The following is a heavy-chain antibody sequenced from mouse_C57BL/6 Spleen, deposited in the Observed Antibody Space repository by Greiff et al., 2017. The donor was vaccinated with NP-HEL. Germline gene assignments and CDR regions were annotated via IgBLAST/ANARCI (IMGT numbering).Heavy chain of an antibody. CDR3: ARGGGYSGAMDY. V-gene: IGHV1-55*01. J-gene: IGHJ4*01. D-gene: IGHD2-3*01. Sequence: QVQLQQPGAELVKPGASVKMSCKASGYTFTSYWITWVKQRPGQGLEWIGDIYPGSGSTNYNEKFKSKATLTVDTSSSTAYMQLSSLTSEDSAVWYWARGGGYSGAMDYWGQGTSVTVSS. CDR2: IYPGSGST. CDR1: GYTFTSYW.